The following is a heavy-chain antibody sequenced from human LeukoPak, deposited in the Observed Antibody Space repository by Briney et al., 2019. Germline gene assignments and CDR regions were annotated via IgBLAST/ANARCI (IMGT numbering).Heavy chain of an antibody. D-gene: IGHD3-10*01. CDR2: IYPGDSHI. Sequence: GESLKISCKGSGYSFTNYWIGWVRQMPGKGLEWMGMIYPGDSHIKYSPSFQGQVTISADKSINTAYLQWSSLKASDTAMYYCARASPGDYYGSGSYAFDIWGQGTMVTVSS. CDR3: ARASPGDYYGSGSYAFDI. V-gene: IGHV5-51*01. J-gene: IGHJ3*02. CDR1: GYSFTNYW.